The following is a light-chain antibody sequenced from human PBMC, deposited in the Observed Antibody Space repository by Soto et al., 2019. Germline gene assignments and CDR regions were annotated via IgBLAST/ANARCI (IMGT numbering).Light chain of an antibody. CDR2: EVT. Sequence: QSALTQPASVSGSPGQSITISCTGTSSDVGAYDYVSWYQQHPGKAPKLMIYEVTNRPSGVSNRFSGSKSGNTASLTISGLQAGDEADYHCSSYVSRGLLVFGGGTKLTVL. V-gene: IGLV2-14*03. J-gene: IGLJ2*01. CDR1: SSDVGAYDY. CDR3: SSYVSRGLLV.